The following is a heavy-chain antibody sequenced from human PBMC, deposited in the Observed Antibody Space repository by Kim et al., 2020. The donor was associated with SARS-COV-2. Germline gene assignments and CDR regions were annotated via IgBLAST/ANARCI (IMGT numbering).Heavy chain of an antibody. D-gene: IGHD4-17*01. Sequence: GGSLRLSCAASGFTFSGYGMHWVHQAPGEGLEWVAVIRYDGSNKYYVDSVKGRFTISRDNSKNTLYLQMNSLRAEDTAVYYCARDRYGGNSAAMDVWGLGTTVTVSS. J-gene: IGHJ6*02. CDR3: ARDRYGGNSAAMDV. CDR1: GFTFSGYG. V-gene: IGHV3-33*01. CDR2: IRYDGSNK.